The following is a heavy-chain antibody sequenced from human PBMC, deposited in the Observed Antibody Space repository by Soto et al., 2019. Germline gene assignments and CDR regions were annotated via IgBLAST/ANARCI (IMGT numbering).Heavy chain of an antibody. CDR2: IIPIFGTA. Sequence: SVKVSCKASGGTFSSYAISWVRQAPGQGLEWMGGIIPIFGTANYAQKFQGRVTITADESTSTAYMELSSLRSEDTAVYYCARGTPLLYYYGSGSYSSYYYYYGMDVWGQGTTVTLSS. CDR3: ARGTPLLYYYGSGSYSSYYYYYGMDV. D-gene: IGHD3-10*01. J-gene: IGHJ6*02. V-gene: IGHV1-69*13. CDR1: GGTFSSYA.